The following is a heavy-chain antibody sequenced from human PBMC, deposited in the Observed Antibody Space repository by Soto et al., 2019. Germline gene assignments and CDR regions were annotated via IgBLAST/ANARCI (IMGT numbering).Heavy chain of an antibody. J-gene: IGHJ6*02. Sequence: QVQLVESGGGVVQPGRSLRLSCAASGFTFSNYGMYWVRQAPGKGLEWVAVIWYDGSNEYYADSVKGRFTISRDNSKNALYLQMHSRRAEDTAVYYCARVQGRWYGSGSYQGMDVWGQGTTVTVSS. V-gene: IGHV3-33*01. D-gene: IGHD3-10*01. CDR1: GFTFSNYG. CDR3: ARVQGRWYGSGSYQGMDV. CDR2: IWYDGSNE.